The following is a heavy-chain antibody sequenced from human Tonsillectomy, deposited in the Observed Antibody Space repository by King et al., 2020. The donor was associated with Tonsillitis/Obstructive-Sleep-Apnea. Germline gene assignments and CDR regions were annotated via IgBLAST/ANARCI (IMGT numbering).Heavy chain of an antibody. CDR2: IDHSGST. D-gene: IGHD3-3*01. CDR3: AREITTGAFDI. CDR1: GGSFSGYY. J-gene: IGHJ3*02. Sequence: VQLQQWGAGLLKPSETLSLTCAVYGGSFSGYYWSWIRQPPGKGLEWIGEIDHSGSTNYNPSLKSRVTISADTSKNQFSLKLISVTAADTGVYYCAREITTGAFDIWGQGTIVTVSS. V-gene: IGHV4-34*01.